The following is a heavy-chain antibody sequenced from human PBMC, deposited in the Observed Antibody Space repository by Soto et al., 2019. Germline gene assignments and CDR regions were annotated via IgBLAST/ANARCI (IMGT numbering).Heavy chain of an antibody. CDR3: ARGYWNYGHYFDY. V-gene: IGHV3-33*01. D-gene: IGHD1-7*01. CDR1: GFTFSSYG. CDR2: IWYDGSNK. Sequence: GGSLRLSRAASGFTFSSYGMHWVRQAPGKGLEWVAVIWYDGSNKYYADSVRGRFTISRDNSKNTLYLQMNSLRAEDTAVYYCARGYWNYGHYFDYWGQGTLVTVSS. J-gene: IGHJ4*02.